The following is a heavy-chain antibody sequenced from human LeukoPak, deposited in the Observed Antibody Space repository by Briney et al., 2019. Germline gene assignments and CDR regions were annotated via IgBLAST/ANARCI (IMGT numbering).Heavy chain of an antibody. J-gene: IGHJ4*02. D-gene: IGHD1-26*01. CDR2: INHSGST. Sequence: PSETLSLTCAVYGGSFSGYYWSWIRQPPGKGLEWIGEINHSGSTNYNPSLKSRVTISVDTSKNQFSLKLSSVTAADTAVYYCARRGIVGATGGGFDYWGQGTLVTVSS. CDR3: ARRGIVGATGGGFDY. V-gene: IGHV4-34*01. CDR1: GGSFSGYY.